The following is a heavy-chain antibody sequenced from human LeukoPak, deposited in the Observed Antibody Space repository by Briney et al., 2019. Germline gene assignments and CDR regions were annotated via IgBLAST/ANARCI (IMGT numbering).Heavy chain of an antibody. Sequence: GGSLRLSSAASGFTSRSYVMNSVRQAPRKGLGWVSVISGGGGSTYYADSVKGRFTISRDNSKNTLFLQMISLRAEDTAVYYCAKGGYCSSTSCYVGWFDPWGQGTLITVSS. D-gene: IGHD2-2*01. CDR3: AKGGYCSSTSCYVGWFDP. CDR2: ISGGGGST. J-gene: IGHJ5*02. CDR1: GFTSRSYV. V-gene: IGHV3-23*01.